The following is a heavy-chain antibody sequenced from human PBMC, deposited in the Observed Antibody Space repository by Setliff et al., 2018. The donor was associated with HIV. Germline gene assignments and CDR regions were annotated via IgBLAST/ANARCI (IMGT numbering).Heavy chain of an antibody. J-gene: IGHJ1*01. V-gene: IGHV4-61*02. Sequence: PSETLSLTCTVSGGSISSGTYYWSWVRQPAGKGLEWIGRIYTSGSTNYNPSLKSRLTISIDTSKNQFSLKLSSVTAADTAVYYCAETSNQPFQHWGQGTLVTVSS. D-gene: IGHD2-2*01. CDR1: GGSISSGTYY. CDR2: IYTSGST. CDR3: AETSNQPFQH.